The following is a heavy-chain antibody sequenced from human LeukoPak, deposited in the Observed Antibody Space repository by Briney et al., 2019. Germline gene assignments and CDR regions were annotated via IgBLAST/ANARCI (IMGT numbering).Heavy chain of an antibody. Sequence: GGSLRLSCVASGFTFSNFGMHWVRQAPGKGLEWVAVISEDGNNKYYADSVKGRFTISRDNSKNTLYLQMNSLRAEDTVVYYCATCLSSTSCILDYWGQGTLVTVSS. CDR1: GFTFSNFG. CDR2: ISEDGNNK. D-gene: IGHD2-2*01. J-gene: IGHJ4*02. V-gene: IGHV3-30*03. CDR3: ATCLSSTSCILDY.